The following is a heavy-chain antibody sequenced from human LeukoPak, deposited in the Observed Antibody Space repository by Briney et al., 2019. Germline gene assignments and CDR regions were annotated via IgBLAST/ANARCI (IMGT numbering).Heavy chain of an antibody. CDR3: ARLGIYPIQGYNYNYHYMDV. Sequence: SETLSLTCTVSGASISSSYCSWIRQPPGKGLEWIGYIYYTGSTNYNPSLKSRVTISVDMSTNQFSLQLSSVTAADTAAYYCARLGIYPIQGYNYNYHYMDVWAKGTTVTVSS. V-gene: IGHV4-59*08. CDR2: IYYTGST. CDR1: GASISSSY. J-gene: IGHJ6*03. D-gene: IGHD1-1*01.